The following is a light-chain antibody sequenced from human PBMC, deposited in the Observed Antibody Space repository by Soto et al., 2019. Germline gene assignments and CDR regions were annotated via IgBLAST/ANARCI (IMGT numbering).Light chain of an antibody. V-gene: IGKV3-20*01. CDR3: QQYGGSPLT. CDR1: QIVSSSS. Sequence: EIVLTQSPGTLSLSPGESATLSCRASQIVSSSSLAWYQQKPGHAPSLLFFGVCNRAAGVPDRCGGSGAGTDFPLTISRLEPEDFAVYYCQQYGGSPLTFGGGTKVDIK. J-gene: IGKJ4*02. CDR2: GVC.